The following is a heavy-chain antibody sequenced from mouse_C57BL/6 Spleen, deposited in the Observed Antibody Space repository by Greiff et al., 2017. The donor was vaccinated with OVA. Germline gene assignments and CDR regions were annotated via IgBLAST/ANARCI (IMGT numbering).Heavy chain of an antibody. CDR1: GYTFTSYW. V-gene: IGHV1-50*01. J-gene: IGHJ2*01. D-gene: IGHD4-1*01. Sequence: VQLQQPGAELVKPGASVKLSCKASGYTFTSYWMQWVNQRPGQGLEWIGEIDPSDSYTNYNQKFKGKATLTVDTSSSTAYMQLSSLTSEDSAVYYCGTGTYFDYWGQGTTLTVSS. CDR3: GTGTYFDY. CDR2: IDPSDSYT.